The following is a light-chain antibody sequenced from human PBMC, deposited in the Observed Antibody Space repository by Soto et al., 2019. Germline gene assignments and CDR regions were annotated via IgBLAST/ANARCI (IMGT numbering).Light chain of an antibody. CDR2: DAS. V-gene: IGKV1-33*01. J-gene: IGKJ2*02. CDR1: HDTKNY. CDR3: QQFDSVPCT. Sequence: IQMTQSPSSLSASVGDRVTLTCQASHDTKNYLIWYQQKAGRAPKLLIYDASSLGAGVSSRFSGSGSGTHFPLTITSLQTEDIATYYCQQFDSVPCTFGQGTKLEIK.